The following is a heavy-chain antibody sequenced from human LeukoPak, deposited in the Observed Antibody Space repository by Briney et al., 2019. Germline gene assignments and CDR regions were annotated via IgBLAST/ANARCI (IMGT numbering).Heavy chain of an antibody. J-gene: IGHJ4*02. CDR1: GFTFSSYA. CDR3: ARHRDDRSYYDFRSGYYTGGFVDY. Sequence: PGRSLRLSCAASGFTFSSYAMHWVRQAPGKGLEWVAVISYDGSNKYYADSVKGRFTISRDNSKNTLYLQMNSLRAEDTAVYYCARHRDDRSYYDFRSGYYTGGFVDYWGQGTLVTVSS. D-gene: IGHD3-3*01. CDR2: ISYDGSNK. V-gene: IGHV3-30-3*01.